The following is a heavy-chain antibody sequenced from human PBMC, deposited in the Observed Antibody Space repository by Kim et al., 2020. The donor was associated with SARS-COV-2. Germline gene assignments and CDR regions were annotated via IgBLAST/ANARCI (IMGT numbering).Heavy chain of an antibody. CDR3: ARQGRGYSYGFRPHDAFDI. Sequence: SETLSLTCTVSGGSISSYYWSWIRQPPGKGLECIGYIYYSGSTNYNPSLKSRVTISVDTSKNQFSLKLSSVTAADTAVYYCARQGRGYSYGFRPHDAFDIWGQGKMVTVSS. CDR1: GGSISSYY. CDR2: IYYSGST. V-gene: IGHV4-59*08. D-gene: IGHD5-18*01. J-gene: IGHJ3*02.